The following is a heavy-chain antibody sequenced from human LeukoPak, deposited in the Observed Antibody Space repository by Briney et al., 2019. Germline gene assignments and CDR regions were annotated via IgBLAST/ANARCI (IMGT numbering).Heavy chain of an antibody. J-gene: IGHJ4*02. Sequence: GGSLRLSCAASGFTFSSYVMNWVRQAPGKGLEWVSAISGSGGSTYYADSVTGRFTISRDNSKNTLYLQMNSLRAEDTAVYYCASSAVAGSLGYWGQGTLVTVSS. CDR3: ASSAVAGSLGY. D-gene: IGHD6-19*01. CDR2: ISGSGGST. V-gene: IGHV3-23*01. CDR1: GFTFSSYV.